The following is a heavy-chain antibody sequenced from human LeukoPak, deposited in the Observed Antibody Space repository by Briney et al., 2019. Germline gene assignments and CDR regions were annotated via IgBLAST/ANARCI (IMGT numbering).Heavy chain of an antibody. CDR1: GGSISSSSYY. CDR3: ARHRSGSCWEYFQH. V-gene: IGHV4-39*01. Sequence: SETLSLTCTVSGGSISSSSYYWGWIRQPPGKGLEWIGSIPYGGNTYYNPFLQSRVTISVDTSKNQFSLQLTSVTAADTAVYYCARHRSGSCWEYFQHWGQGTLVTASS. J-gene: IGHJ1*01. D-gene: IGHD1-26*01. CDR2: IPYGGNT.